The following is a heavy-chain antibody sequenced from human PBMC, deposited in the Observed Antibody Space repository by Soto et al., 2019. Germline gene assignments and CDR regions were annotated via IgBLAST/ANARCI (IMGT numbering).Heavy chain of an antibody. CDR3: ARRGSGPSGWSHSYYGMDV. V-gene: IGHV1-69*13. J-gene: IGHJ6*02. Sequence: SVKVSCKASGGTFSSYAISWVRQAPGQGLEWMGGIIPIFGTANYAQKFQGRATITADESTSTAYMELSSLRSEDTAVYYCARRGSGPSGWSHSYYGMDVWGQGTTVTVSS. CDR2: IIPIFGTA. CDR1: GGTFSSYA. D-gene: IGHD6-19*01.